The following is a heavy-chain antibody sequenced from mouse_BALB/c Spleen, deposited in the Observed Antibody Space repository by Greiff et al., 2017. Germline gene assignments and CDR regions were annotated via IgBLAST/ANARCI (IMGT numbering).Heavy chain of an antibody. J-gene: IGHJ2*01. V-gene: IGHV5-17*02. CDR3: ARSDGYSYYFDY. D-gene: IGHD2-3*01. Sequence: DVMLVESGGGLVQPGGSRKLSCAASGFTFSSFGMHWVRQAPEKGLEWVAYISSGSSTIYYADTVEGRFTISRDNPKNTLFLQMTSLRSEDTAMYYCARSDGYSYYFDYWGQGTTLTVSS. CDR2: ISSGSSTI. CDR1: GFTFSSFG.